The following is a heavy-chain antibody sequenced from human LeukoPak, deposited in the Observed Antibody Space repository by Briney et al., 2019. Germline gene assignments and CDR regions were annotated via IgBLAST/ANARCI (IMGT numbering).Heavy chain of an antibody. Sequence: PSQTLSLTCTVSGGSISSGDYYWSWIRQPPGKGLEWIGYIHYSGSTYYNPSLKSRVTISVDTSKNQFSLKLSPVTAADTAVYYCARASWRSSWYFDYWGQGTLVTVSS. CDR2: IHYSGST. J-gene: IGHJ4*02. D-gene: IGHD6-13*01. CDR1: GGSISSGDYY. V-gene: IGHV4-30-4*01. CDR3: ARASWRSSWYFDY.